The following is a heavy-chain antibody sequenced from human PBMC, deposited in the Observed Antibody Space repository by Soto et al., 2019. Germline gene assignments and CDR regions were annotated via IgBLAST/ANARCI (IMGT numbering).Heavy chain of an antibody. CDR3: ASSYFYDSGGYYPFDN. V-gene: IGHV3-30-3*01. J-gene: IGHJ4*02. Sequence: GGSLRLSCAASGFTFSSYAMNWVRQAPGKGLEWVAVISDDGNTKYYADYVKGRFTISRDNSRNTLYLQIYSLRTEDAAVYYCASSYFYDSGGYYPFDNWGQGTLVTVSS. CDR2: ISDDGNTK. CDR1: GFTFSSYA. D-gene: IGHD3-22*01.